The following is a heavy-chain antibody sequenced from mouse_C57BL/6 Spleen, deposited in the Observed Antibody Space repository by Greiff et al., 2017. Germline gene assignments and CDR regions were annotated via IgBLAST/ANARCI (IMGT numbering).Heavy chain of an antibody. Sequence: VQLQESGAELVKPGASVKISCKASGYAFSSYWMNWVKQRPGKGLEWIGQIYPGDGDTNYNGKFKGKATLTADKSSSTAYMQLSSLTSEDSAVYFCARSALKEDFAMDYWGQGTSVTVSS. D-gene: IGHD1-3*01. CDR1: GYAFSSYW. CDR3: ARSALKEDFAMDY. CDR2: IYPGDGDT. J-gene: IGHJ4*01. V-gene: IGHV1-80*01.